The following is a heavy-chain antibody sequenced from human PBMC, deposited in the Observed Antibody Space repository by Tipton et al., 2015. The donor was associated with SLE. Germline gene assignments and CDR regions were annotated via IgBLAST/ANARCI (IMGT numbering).Heavy chain of an antibody. V-gene: IGHV4-34*01. CDR1: GVSFTSYQ. Sequence: LRLSCAVYGVSFTSYQWTWIRQPPGKGLEWIGEIDHSGNTNYNPSLNSRVTISVDTSKNQLSLKVTSVTAADTAVYYCARGLRGGFVRLDPWGQGTLVTVSS. CDR3: ARGLRGGFVRLDP. J-gene: IGHJ5*02. CDR2: IDHSGNT. D-gene: IGHD3-16*01.